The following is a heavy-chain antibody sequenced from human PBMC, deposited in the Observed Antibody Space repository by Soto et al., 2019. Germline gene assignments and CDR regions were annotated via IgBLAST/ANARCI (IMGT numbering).Heavy chain of an antibody. V-gene: IGHV3-33*01. CDR1: GFTFSSYG. D-gene: IGHD2-2*01. Sequence: QVQLVESGGGVVQPGRSLRLSCAASGFTFSSYGMHWVRRAPGKGLEWVAVIWYDGSNKYYADSVKGRFTISRDNSKNTLYLQMNSLRAEDTAVYYCARDRGGDIVVVPAANYMDVWGQGTTVTVSS. CDR2: IWYDGSNK. CDR3: ARDRGGDIVVVPAANYMDV. J-gene: IGHJ6*02.